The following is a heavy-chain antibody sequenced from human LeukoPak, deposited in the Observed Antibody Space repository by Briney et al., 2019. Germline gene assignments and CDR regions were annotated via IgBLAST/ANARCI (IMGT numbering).Heavy chain of an antibody. D-gene: IGHD6-19*01. CDR3: ARRIAVTGSFDY. CDR2: IYHSGST. Sequence: PSETLSLTCTVSGHSISSGYFWGWIRQPPGKGLEWIGSIYHSGSTHYNPSLKSRVTISIITSKNQFSLKLSSVTATDTALYYCARRIAVTGSFDYWGPGNPGHRLL. V-gene: IGHV4-38-2*02. CDR1: GHSISSGYF. J-gene: IGHJ4*02.